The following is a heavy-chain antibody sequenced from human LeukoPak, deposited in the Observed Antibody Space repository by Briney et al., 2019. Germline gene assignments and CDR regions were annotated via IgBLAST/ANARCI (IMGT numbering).Heavy chain of an antibody. V-gene: IGHV2-5*01. CDR3: AHGYSGYDLKARYFDY. Sequence: SGPTLVKPTQTLTLTCTFSGFSLSTSGVGVGWIRQPPGKALERLALIYWNDDKRYSPSLKSRLTITKDTSKNQVVLTMTNMDPVDTATYYCAHGYSGYDLKARYFDYWGQGTLVTVSS. CDR2: IYWNDDK. D-gene: IGHD5-12*01. CDR1: GFSLSTSGVG. J-gene: IGHJ4*02.